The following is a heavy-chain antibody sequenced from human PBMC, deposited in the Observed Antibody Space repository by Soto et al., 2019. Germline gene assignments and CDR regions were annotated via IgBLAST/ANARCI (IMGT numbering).Heavy chain of an antibody. D-gene: IGHD2-21*01. J-gene: IGHJ6*02. CDR2: IYYSGTT. Sequence: PSETLSLTCTVSGGSISSGGYYWYWIRQHPGKGLEWIGYIYYSGTTYYNPSLKSRVTISVDTSKNQFSLKLSSVTAADTAVYYCAASGVACGGFNYYAMDVWGQGTTVTFSS. CDR3: AASGVACGGFNYYAMDV. CDR1: GGSISSGGYY. V-gene: IGHV4-31*03.